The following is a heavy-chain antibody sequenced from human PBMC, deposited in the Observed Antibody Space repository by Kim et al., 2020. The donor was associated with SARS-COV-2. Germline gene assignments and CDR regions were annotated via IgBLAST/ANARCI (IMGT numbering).Heavy chain of an antibody. CDR1: GGSINSDVYY. J-gene: IGHJ3*02. Sequence: SETLSLTCTVSGGSINSDVYYWGWIRQPPGKGLEWIGTIYYSGSTFYNPSLKSRVTISVDTSKNQFSLRLSSVTAAETAVYYCARQMIGAARHDAFVILG. CDR3: ARQMIGAARHDAFVI. V-gene: IGHV4-39*01. D-gene: IGHD2-21*01. CDR2: IYYSGST.